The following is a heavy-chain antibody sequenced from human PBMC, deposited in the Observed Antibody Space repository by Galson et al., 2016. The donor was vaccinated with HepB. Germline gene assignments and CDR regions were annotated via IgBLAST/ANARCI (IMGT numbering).Heavy chain of an antibody. D-gene: IGHD3-10*01. J-gene: IGHJ4*02. CDR3: AKGGYYGSGVPCGFDY. CDR2: MWHDGRKP. V-gene: IGHV3-33*06. CDR1: GLTISDYG. Sequence: SLRLSCAASGLTISDYGMNWVRQAPGKGLEWVAFMWHDGRKPYYPDSLRGRFTIPRDTSKNTLYLQIDSLRVEDTAVYYCAKGGYYGSGVPCGFDYWGQGTLVTVSS.